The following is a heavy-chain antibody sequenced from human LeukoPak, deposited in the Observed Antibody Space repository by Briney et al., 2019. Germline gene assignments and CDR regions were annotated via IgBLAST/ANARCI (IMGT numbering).Heavy chain of an antibody. D-gene: IGHD6-13*01. CDR1: GGTFSSYT. CDR2: IIPILGIA. Sequence: PVKVSCKASGGTFSSYTISWVRQAPGQGLEWMGRIIPILGIANYAQKFQGRVTITADKSTSTAYMELSSLRSEDTAVYYCARESGAAAGQIFDYWGQGTLVTVSS. CDR3: ARESGAAAGQIFDY. V-gene: IGHV1-69*02. J-gene: IGHJ4*02.